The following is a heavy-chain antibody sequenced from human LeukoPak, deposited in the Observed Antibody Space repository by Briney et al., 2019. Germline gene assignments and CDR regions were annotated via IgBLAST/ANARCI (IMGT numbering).Heavy chain of an antibody. D-gene: IGHD2-15*01. CDR3: ARPAATGYYFDY. CDR1: GYSISSGYY. Sequence: PSETLSLTCAVSGYSISSGYYGGWIRQPPGKGLEWIGSIYQSGSTYYNPSLKSRVTISVDTSKNQFSLKLNSVTAADTAVYYCARPAATGYYFDYWGQGTLVTVSS. V-gene: IGHV4-38-2*01. CDR2: IYQSGST. J-gene: IGHJ4*02.